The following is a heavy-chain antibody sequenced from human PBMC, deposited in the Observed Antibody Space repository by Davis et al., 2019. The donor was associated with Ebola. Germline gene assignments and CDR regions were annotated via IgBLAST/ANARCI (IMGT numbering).Heavy chain of an antibody. J-gene: IGHJ4*02. Sequence: MPSETLSLTCTVSGGSVSSGSYYWSWIRQPPGKGLEWIGYIYYSGSTNYNPSLKSRVTISVDTSKNQFSLKLSSVTAADTAVYYCARLRAVTSDFDYWGQGTLVTVSS. CDR3: ARLRAVTSDFDY. V-gene: IGHV4-61*01. CDR2: IYYSGST. D-gene: IGHD4-17*01. CDR1: GGSVSSGSYY.